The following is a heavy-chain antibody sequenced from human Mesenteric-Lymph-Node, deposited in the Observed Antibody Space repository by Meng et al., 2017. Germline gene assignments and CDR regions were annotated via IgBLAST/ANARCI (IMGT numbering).Heavy chain of an antibody. CDR1: GYTFTSYY. CDR3: ARDGASGGYCSGGSGSTIGGGPWRDYYYYGMDV. V-gene: IGHV1-46*01. Sequence: ASVKVSCKASGYTFTSYYMHWVRQAPGQGLEWMGIINPSGGSTSDAQKFQGRVTMTRDTSTSKVYMELSSLRSEDTAVYYCARDGASGGYCSGGSGSTIGGGPWRDYYYYGMDVWGQGTTVTVSS. D-gene: IGHD2-15*01. CDR2: INPSGGST. J-gene: IGHJ6*02.